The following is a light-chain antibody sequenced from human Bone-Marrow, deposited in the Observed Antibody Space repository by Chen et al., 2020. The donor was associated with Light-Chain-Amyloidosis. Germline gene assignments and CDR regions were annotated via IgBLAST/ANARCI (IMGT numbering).Light chain of an antibody. CDR3: QSYQGSSQGV. Sequence: NFMLTQPHSVSESPGKTVIISCTRSSGSIATTYVQWYQQRPGSSPTTVLYEDDQRPSGVPDPFSGSCDKSSNSASLPISGLKTEEEAYYYWQSYQGSSQGVFGGGTKLTVL. J-gene: IGLJ3*02. CDR1: SGSIATTY. CDR2: EDD. V-gene: IGLV6-57*01.